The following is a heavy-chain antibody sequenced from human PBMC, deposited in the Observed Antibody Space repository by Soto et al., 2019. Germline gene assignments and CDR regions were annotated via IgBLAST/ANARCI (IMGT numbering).Heavy chain of an antibody. D-gene: IGHD3-22*01. CDR2: ISYDGSNK. Sequence: GGSLRLSYAASGFTFSSYAKHWVRQAPGKGLEWVAVISYDGSNKYYAESVKGRFTISRDNSKNTLYLQMNSLRAEDTAVYYCARDRNTMIVVVTTYYFDYWGQGTLVTVSS. CDR3: ARDRNTMIVVVTTYYFDY. CDR1: GFTFSSYA. V-gene: IGHV3-30-3*01. J-gene: IGHJ4*01.